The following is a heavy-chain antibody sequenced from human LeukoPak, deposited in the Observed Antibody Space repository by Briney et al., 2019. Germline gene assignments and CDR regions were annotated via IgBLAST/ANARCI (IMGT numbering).Heavy chain of an antibody. Sequence: GASVKVSCKASGGTFSSYAISWVRQAPGQGLEWMGWISAYNGNTNYAQKLQGRVTMTTDTSTSTAYMELRSLRSDDTAVYYCAREGVTGIVGAWGQGTLVTVSS. CDR2: ISAYNGNT. J-gene: IGHJ5*02. V-gene: IGHV1-18*01. CDR1: GGTFSSYA. D-gene: IGHD1-26*01. CDR3: AREGVTGIVGA.